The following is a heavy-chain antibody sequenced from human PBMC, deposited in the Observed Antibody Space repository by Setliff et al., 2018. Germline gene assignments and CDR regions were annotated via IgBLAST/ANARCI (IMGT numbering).Heavy chain of an antibody. CDR2: IYYTGIT. V-gene: IGHV4-39*01. Sequence: TLSLTCTVSGDSINTPTYHWGWVRQPPGKGLEWIGLIYYTGITYYNPSLKSRVTISEGMSENQISLKLNPVTAADTAVYYCVRTFNGSPADRWGQGTLVTV. CDR1: GDSINTPTYH. J-gene: IGHJ5*02. D-gene: IGHD2-2*01. CDR3: VRTFNGSPADR.